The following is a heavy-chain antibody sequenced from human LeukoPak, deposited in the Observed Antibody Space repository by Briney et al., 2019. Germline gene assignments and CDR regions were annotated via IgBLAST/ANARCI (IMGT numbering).Heavy chain of an antibody. Sequence: SETLSLTCTVSGGSISSSSYYWGWIRQPPGKGLEWIGSIYYSGSTYYNPSLKSRVTISVDTSKNQFSLKLSSVTAADTAVYYCARIVYTGYNWFDPWGQGTLVTVSS. J-gene: IGHJ5*02. CDR2: IYYSGST. V-gene: IGHV4-39*07. D-gene: IGHD3-16*01. CDR3: ARIVYTGYNWFDP. CDR1: GGSISSSSYY.